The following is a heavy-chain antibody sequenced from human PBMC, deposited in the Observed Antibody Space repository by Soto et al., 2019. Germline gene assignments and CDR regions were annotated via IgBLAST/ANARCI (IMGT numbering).Heavy chain of an antibody. Sequence: LRLSCAASGFTFSTYAMTWVRQAPGRGLEWVSSISGSGDSTYYADSVKGRFTISRDNSKNTLYLQMNSLRAEDTAVYYCARDQFVMATISFPHDYWGQGTLVTVSS. CDR2: ISGSGDST. J-gene: IGHJ4*02. D-gene: IGHD5-12*01. CDR1: GFTFSTYA. CDR3: ARDQFVMATISFPHDY. V-gene: IGHV3-23*01.